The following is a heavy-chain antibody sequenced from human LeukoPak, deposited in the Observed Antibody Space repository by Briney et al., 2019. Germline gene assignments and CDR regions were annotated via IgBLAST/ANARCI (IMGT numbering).Heavy chain of an antibody. V-gene: IGHV4-4*07. Sequence: PSETLSLTCSVSGASIRSYSWSWLRQPAGKGLEWIGRIHTSASTEYNPSLKSRVTMSVDTSKNQFSLKLNSATAADTAVYFCARDDNSEYSDDAFDIWGQGTLVTVPS. J-gene: IGHJ3*02. D-gene: IGHD1-26*01. CDR2: IHTSAST. CDR1: GASIRSYS. CDR3: ARDDNSEYSDDAFDI.